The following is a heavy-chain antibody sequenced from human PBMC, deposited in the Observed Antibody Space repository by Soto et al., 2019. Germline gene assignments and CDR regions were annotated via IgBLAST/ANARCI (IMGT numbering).Heavy chain of an antibody. J-gene: IGHJ4*02. V-gene: IGHV4-59*11. CDR2: IFYSGSTTY. Sequence: PSETLSLTCTVSGGSISGHYWIWIRQPPGEGMEWIGYIFYSGSTTYNNNPSLKSRVSISVDTSKNQFYLSLSSVTAADTAVYYCARVGSSGWSPDYWGQGTLVTAPQ. D-gene: IGHD6-19*01. CDR3: ARVGSSGWSPDY. CDR1: GGSISGHY.